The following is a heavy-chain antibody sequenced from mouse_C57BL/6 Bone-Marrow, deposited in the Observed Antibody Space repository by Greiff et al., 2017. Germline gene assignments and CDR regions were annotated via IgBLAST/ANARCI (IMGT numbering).Heavy chain of an antibody. CDR1: GYTFTSYW. CDR3: ARQALLWLRRRYFDV. CDR2: IDPSDSET. Sequence: VQLQQPGAELVRPGSSVKLSCKASGYTFTSYWMHWVKQRPIQGLEWIGNIDPSDSETHYNQKFKDKATLTVDKSSSTAYMQLSSLTSEDSAVYYCARQALLWLRRRYFDVWGTGTTVTVSS. V-gene: IGHV1-52*01. D-gene: IGHD2-2*01. J-gene: IGHJ1*03.